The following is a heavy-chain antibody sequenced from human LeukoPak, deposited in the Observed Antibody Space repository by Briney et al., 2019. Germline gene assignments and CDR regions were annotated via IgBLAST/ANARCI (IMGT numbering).Heavy chain of an antibody. CDR1: GFTFSSYS. CDR2: ISSSSSYI. Sequence: GGSLRLSCAASGFTFSSYSMNWVRQAPGKGLEWVSSISSSSSYIYYADSVKGRFTISRDNAKNSLYLQMNSLRAEDTAVYYCASDGFYDISTGYWGQGTLVTVSS. D-gene: IGHD3-9*01. J-gene: IGHJ4*02. CDR3: ASDGFYDISTGY. V-gene: IGHV3-21*01.